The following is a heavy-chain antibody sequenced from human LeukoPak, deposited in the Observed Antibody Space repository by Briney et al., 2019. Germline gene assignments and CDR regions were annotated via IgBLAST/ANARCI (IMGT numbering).Heavy chain of an antibody. CDR1: GGSISSSNW. CDR3: ARGVRGTTASFDS. D-gene: IGHD1-1*01. Sequence: PSGTLSLTCAVSGGSISSSNWWSWVRQPPGKGLEWIGEIYHSGSTNYNPSLKSRVTISVDKSKNQFSLHLNSVTPEDTAVYYCARGVRGTTASFDSWGQGTLVTVSS. J-gene: IGHJ4*02. V-gene: IGHV4-4*02. CDR2: IYHSGST.